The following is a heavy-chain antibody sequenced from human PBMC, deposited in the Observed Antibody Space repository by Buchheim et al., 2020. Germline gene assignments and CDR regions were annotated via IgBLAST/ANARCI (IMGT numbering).Heavy chain of an antibody. CDR3: AREKPPYSSSYGVVDY. J-gene: IGHJ4*02. CDR2: ISSSSSTI. D-gene: IGHD6-6*01. V-gene: IGHV3-48*03. CDR1: GFTFSSYE. Sequence: EVQLLESGGGLVQPGGSLRLSCAATGFTFSSYEMNWVRQAPGKGLEWVSYISSSSSTIYYADSVKGRFTISRDNAQNSLYLQMNGLRAEDTAVYYCAREKPPYSSSYGVVDYWGQGTL.